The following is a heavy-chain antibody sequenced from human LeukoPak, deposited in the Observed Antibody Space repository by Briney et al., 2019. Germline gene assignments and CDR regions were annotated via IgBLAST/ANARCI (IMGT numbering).Heavy chain of an antibody. J-gene: IGHJ6*02. V-gene: IGHV3-20*04. Sequence: LAGGSLRLSCAASGFTFDAYGMNWVRHPPGKGLEWVSGINWNGDSTVYADSVKGRFTISRDNAKNSLYLQMNSLRAEDTALYYCARAPSTADYYYYGMDVWGQGTTVTVSS. CDR2: INWNGDST. CDR3: ARAPSTADYYYYGMDV. CDR1: GFTFDAYG.